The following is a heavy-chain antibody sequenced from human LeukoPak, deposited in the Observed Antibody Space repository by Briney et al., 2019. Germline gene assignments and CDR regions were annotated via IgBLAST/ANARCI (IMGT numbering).Heavy chain of an antibody. V-gene: IGHV4-38-2*02. CDR2: IYHSGST. CDR3: ARGGGAVGNWFDP. Sequence: PSETLSLTCTVSGYSISSGYYWGWIRQPPGKGLEWIGSIYHSGSTYYNPSLKSRVTISVDTSENQFSLKLSSVTAADTAVYYCARGGGAVGNWFDPWGQGTLVTVSS. D-gene: IGHD3-16*01. CDR1: GYSISSGYY. J-gene: IGHJ5*02.